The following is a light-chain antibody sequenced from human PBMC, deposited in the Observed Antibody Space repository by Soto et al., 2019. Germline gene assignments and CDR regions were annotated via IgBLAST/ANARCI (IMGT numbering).Light chain of an antibody. CDR1: QSISSY. CDR2: AAS. CDR3: QHYYNSAT. J-gene: IGKJ4*01. Sequence: DIQMTQSPSSLSASVGDRVTITCRASQSISSYLNWYHQKPGKAPKLLIYAASSLQSGVPSRISGSGSGTNFTLTISNLQPEDFATYYCQHYYNSATFGGGTKVDIK. V-gene: IGKV1-39*01.